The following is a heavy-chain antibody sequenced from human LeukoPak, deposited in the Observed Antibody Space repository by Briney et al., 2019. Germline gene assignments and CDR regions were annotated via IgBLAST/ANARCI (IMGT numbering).Heavy chain of an antibody. CDR3: AKRVSVPNYFDSSGYAPFDY. J-gene: IGHJ4*02. Sequence: GGSLRLSCAASGFTFSSYAMSWVRQAPGKGLEWVSAISGSGGSTYYADSVKGRFTISRDNSKNTLYLQMNSLRAEDTAVYFCAKRVSVPNYFDSSGYAPFDYWGQGTLVTVSS. CDR1: GFTFSSYA. CDR2: ISGSGGST. V-gene: IGHV3-23*01. D-gene: IGHD3-22*01.